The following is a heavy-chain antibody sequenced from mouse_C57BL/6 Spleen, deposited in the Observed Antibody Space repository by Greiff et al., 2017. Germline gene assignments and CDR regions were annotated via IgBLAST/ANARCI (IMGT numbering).Heavy chain of an antibody. CDR1: GFNIKNTY. CDR2: IDPANGNT. V-gene: IGHV14-3*01. J-gene: IGHJ1*03. CDR3: AGYYGGSYPWYFDV. D-gene: IGHD1-1*01. Sequence: VQLKQSVAELVRPGASVKLSCTASGFNIKNTYMHWVKQRPEQGLEWIGRIDPANGNTKYAPKFQGKATITADTSSNTAYLQLSSLTSEDAAIYYCAGYYGGSYPWYFDVWGTGTTVTVSS.